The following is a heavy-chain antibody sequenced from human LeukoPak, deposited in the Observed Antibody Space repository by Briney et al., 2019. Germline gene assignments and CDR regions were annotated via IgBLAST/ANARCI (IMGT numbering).Heavy chain of an antibody. J-gene: IGHJ4*02. CDR1: GFTFSSYA. CDR2: VSGSGGTT. Sequence: HTGGSLRLSCAASGFTFSSYAMSWVRQAPGKGLEWVSAVSGSGGTTYYADSVKGRFTISRDNSKNTLYLQISSLRAEDTAVYYCARLVITGSYTYDDYWGQGTLVTVSS. D-gene: IGHD3-16*01. V-gene: IGHV3-23*01. CDR3: ARLVITGSYTYDDY.